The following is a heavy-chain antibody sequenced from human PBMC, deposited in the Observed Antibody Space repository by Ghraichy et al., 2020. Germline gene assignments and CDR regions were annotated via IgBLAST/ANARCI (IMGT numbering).Heavy chain of an antibody. Sequence: SGPTLVKPTQTLTLTCTFSGFSLSTSGEGVGWIRQPPGKALEWLAVIYWDDDKRYSPSLKSRLTITKDTSKNQVVLRMTKMDPVDTGTYYCSHSYAYSSTWPPPKTPCFDPWGQGTLVTVSS. V-gene: IGHV2-5*02. J-gene: IGHJ5*02. CDR2: IYWDDDK. CDR3: SHSYAYSSTWPPPKTPCFDP. CDR1: GFSLSTSGEG. D-gene: IGHD6-13*01.